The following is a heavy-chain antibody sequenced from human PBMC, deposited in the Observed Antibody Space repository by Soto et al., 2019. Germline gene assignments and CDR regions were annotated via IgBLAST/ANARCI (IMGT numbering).Heavy chain of an antibody. CDR3: ARLPQGSSYYYYMDV. CDR1: GFTFSSYS. Sequence: PGGSLRLSCAVSGFTFSSYSMNCVRQAPGKRLEWVSCISSNSSSTCYADSVKGRFTISRDNAKNTLYLQMNSLRAEDTAIYYCARLPQGSSYYYYMDVWGKGTTVTVSS. D-gene: IGHD6-6*01. V-gene: IGHV3-21*01. J-gene: IGHJ6*03. CDR2: ISSNSSST.